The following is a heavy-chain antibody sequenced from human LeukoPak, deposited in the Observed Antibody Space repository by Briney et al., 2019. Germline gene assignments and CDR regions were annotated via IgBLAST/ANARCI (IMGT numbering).Heavy chain of an antibody. Sequence: GGSLRLSCAVSGFTLSNYSMNWVRQAPGKGLEWISYISGSGGSTYYADSVKGRFTISRDNSKNTLYLQMNSLRAEDTAVYYCAKARDYYDSSDSRTYYFDYWGQGTLVTVSS. CDR1: GFTLSNYS. CDR3: AKARDYYDSSDSRTYYFDY. CDR2: ISGSGGST. J-gene: IGHJ4*02. D-gene: IGHD3-22*01. V-gene: IGHV3-23*01.